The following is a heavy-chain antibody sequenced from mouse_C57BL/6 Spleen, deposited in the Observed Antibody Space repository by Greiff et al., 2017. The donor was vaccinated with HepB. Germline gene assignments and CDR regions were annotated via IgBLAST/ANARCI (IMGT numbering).Heavy chain of an antibody. CDR1: GFTFSSYA. D-gene: IGHD1-1*01. V-gene: IGHV5-9-1*02. Sequence: EVKLVESGEGLVKPGGSLKLSCAASGFTFSSYAMSWVRQTPEKRLEWVAYISSGGDYIYYADTVKGRFTISRENARNTLYLQMSSLKSEDTAMYYCTRDYYGSSFDYWGQGTTLTVSS. J-gene: IGHJ2*01. CDR2: ISSGGDYI. CDR3: TRDYYGSSFDY.